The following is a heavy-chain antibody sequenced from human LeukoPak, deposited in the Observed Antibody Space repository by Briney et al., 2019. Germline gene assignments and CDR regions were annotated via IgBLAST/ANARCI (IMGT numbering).Heavy chain of an antibody. D-gene: IGHD1-1*01. CDR2: ISYDGSNK. CDR3: ARGSSWNGYYYYYMDV. CDR1: GFTFSSYA. V-gene: IGHV3-30*04. Sequence: GGSLRLSCAASGFTFSSYAMHWVRQAPGKGLEWVAVISYDGSNKYYADSVKGRFTISRDNSKNTLYLQMNSLRAEDTAVYYCARGSSWNGYYYYYMDVWGKGTTVTVSS. J-gene: IGHJ6*03.